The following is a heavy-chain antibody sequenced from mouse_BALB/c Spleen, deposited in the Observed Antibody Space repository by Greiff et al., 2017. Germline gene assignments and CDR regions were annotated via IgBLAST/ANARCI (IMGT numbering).Heavy chain of an antibody. V-gene: IGHV5-6-4*01. CDR1: GFTFSSYT. CDR2: ISSGGSYT. D-gene: IGHD1-1*01. Sequence: EVKVVESGGGLVKPGASLKLSCAASGFTFSSYTMSWVRQTPEKRLEWVATISSGGSYTYYPDSVKGRFTISRDNAKNTLYLQMSSLKSEDTAMYYCTRGNYYYGSSPCFAYWGQGTLVTVSA. CDR3: TRGNYYYGSSPCFAY. J-gene: IGHJ3*01.